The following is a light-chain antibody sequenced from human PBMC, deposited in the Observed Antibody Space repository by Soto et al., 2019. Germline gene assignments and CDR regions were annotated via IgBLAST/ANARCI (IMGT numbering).Light chain of an antibody. CDR2: GAF. CDR3: PQYNDWPLT. CDR1: QSVSSN. Sequence: EIVLTQSPVTLSVSPGERATLSCRASQSVSSNLAWSQQKPGQAPSLLIYGAFTSATGIPPTFSGTGSGTEFTLTIRRLQSEDFALYYCPQYNDWPLTFGQGTKVDI. J-gene: IGKJ1*01. V-gene: IGKV3-15*01.